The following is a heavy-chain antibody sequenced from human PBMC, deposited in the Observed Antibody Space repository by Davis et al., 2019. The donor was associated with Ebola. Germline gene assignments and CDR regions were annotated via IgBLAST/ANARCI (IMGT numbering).Heavy chain of an antibody. J-gene: IGHJ6*02. D-gene: IGHD3-10*01. CDR1: GFTVSSNY. CDR3: ASEGPRGAYYYGMDV. CDR2: IYSGGST. Sequence: GESLKISCAAYGFTVSSNYMSWVRQAPGKGLEWVSVIYSGGSTYYADSVKGRFTISRDNSKNTLYLQMNSLRAEDTAVYYCASEGPRGAYYYGMDVWGQGTTVTVSS. V-gene: IGHV3-66*01.